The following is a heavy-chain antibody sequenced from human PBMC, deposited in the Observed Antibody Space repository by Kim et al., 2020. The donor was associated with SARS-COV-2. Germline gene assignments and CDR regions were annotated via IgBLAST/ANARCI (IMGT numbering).Heavy chain of an antibody. D-gene: IGHD3-10*01. Sequence: STNSADSGKGLFTNSRDNTKNTMYLQMTSLGAEDTAVYYCAKERSGPADYWGQGTLVTVSS. V-gene: IGHV3-23*01. CDR2: ST. J-gene: IGHJ4*02. CDR3: AKERSGPADY.